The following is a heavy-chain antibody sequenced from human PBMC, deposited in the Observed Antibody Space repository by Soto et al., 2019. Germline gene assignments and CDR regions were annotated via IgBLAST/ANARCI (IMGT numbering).Heavy chain of an antibody. CDR1: GYTFTSYG. CDR3: ARDHRYSSGWYVWFDP. CDR2: ISAYNGNT. V-gene: IGHV1-18*01. D-gene: IGHD6-19*01. Sequence: XAVKVSCKACGYTFTSYGISWVRQAPGQGLERMGWISAYNGNTNYAQKLQGRVTMTTDTSTSTAYMELRSLRSDDTAVYYCARDHRYSSGWYVWFDPWGQGTLVTVSS. J-gene: IGHJ5*02.